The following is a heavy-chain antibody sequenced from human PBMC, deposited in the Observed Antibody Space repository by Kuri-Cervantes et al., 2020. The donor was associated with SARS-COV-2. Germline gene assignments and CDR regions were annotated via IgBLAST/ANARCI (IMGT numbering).Heavy chain of an antibody. D-gene: IGHD3-3*01. CDR1: GGSFSGYY. CDR2: IFYSGRT. V-gene: IGHV4-34*10. CDR3: ARTQSGTLFGVVATFDS. J-gene: IGHJ4*02. Sequence: SETLSLTCAVYGGSFSGYYWSWIRQPPGKGLEWIGDIFYSGRTNYNPSLKSRITMSVDTSKDQFSLKFTSVTAADTAVYYCARTQSGTLFGVVATFDSWGQGILVTVSS.